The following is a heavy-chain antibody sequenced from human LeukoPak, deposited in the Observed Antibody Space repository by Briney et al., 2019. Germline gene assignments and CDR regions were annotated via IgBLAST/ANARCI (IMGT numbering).Heavy chain of an antibody. CDR2: INPNSGGT. V-gene: IGHV1-2*02. J-gene: IGHJ4*02. CDR3: ARPRSSGWRYYFDY. CDR1: GYTFTSYY. D-gene: IGHD6-19*01. Sequence: ASVKVSCKASGYTFTSYYMHWVRQAPGQGLEWMGWINPNSGGTNYAQKFQGRVTMTRDTSISTAYMELSRLRSDDTAVYYCARPRSSGWRYYFDYWGQGTLVTVSP.